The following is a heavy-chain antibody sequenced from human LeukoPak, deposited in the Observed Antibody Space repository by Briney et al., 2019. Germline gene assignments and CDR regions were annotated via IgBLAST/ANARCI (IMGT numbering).Heavy chain of an antibody. D-gene: IGHD3-22*01. CDR3: ARALRAYYDSSGYYHQPDAFDF. CDR2: ISGYNGKT. Sequence: ASLKVSCKTSGCLFTSYGITWVRQAPGQGLEWMGWISGYNGKTNYAEKLQGRVTMTIDTSTTTAYMELTSLRFDDTAVYYCARALRAYYDSSGYYHQPDAFDFWGQGTVVSVSS. V-gene: IGHV1-18*01. J-gene: IGHJ3*01. CDR1: GCLFTSYG.